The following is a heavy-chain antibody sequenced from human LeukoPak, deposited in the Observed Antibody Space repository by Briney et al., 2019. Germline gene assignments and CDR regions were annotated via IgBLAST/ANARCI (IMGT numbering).Heavy chain of an antibody. J-gene: IGHJ5*02. CDR1: GFTFSSYW. CDR2: INSDGSGT. V-gene: IGHV3-74*01. CDR3: ARVLVGGTNWFDP. Sequence: GGSLRLSCAASGFTFSSYWMHWVRQAPGKGLVWVSRINSDGSGTIYADSVKGRFTTSRDNAKNSLYLQMNSLRAEDTSVYYCARVLVGGTNWFDPWGQGTLVTVSS. D-gene: IGHD1-26*01.